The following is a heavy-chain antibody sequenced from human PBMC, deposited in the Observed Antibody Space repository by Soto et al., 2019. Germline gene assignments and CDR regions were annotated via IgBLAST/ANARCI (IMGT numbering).Heavy chain of an antibody. Sequence: LRLSCAASGFNFSNHWMHWVRQRPAEGLVWVSRITSDGKSKAYAESVKGRFAISGDNAKNTLYLQMNGLTAEDTAVYYCARESGDWPLNWFDPWGQGTLVTVS. CDR1: GFNFSNHW. CDR3: ARESGDWPLNWFDP. J-gene: IGHJ5*02. CDR2: ITSDGKSK. D-gene: IGHD2-21*02. V-gene: IGHV3-74*01.